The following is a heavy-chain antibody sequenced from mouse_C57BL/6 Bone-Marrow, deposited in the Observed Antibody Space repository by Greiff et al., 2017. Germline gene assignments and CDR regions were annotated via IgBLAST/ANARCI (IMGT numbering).Heavy chain of an antibody. CDR1: GYTFTDYE. CDR2: IDPETGGT. J-gene: IGHJ2*01. Sequence: QVQLKESGAELVRPGASVTLSCKASGYTFTDYEMHWVKQTPVHGLEWIGAIDPETGGTAYNQKFKGKAILTADKSSSTAYMELRSLTSEDSAVYYCTRWLLPSFDYWGQGTTLTVSS. V-gene: IGHV1-15*01. CDR3: TRWLLPSFDY. D-gene: IGHD2-3*01.